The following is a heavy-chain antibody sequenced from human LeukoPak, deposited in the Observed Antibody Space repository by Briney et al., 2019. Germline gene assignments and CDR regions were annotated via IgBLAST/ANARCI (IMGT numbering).Heavy chain of an antibody. D-gene: IGHD2-2*01. J-gene: IGHJ1*01. CDR1: GFTFSRYS. CDR2: INSSSSYI. Sequence: GGPLRLSCAASGFTFSRYSVNWVRQAPGKGLEWVPSINSSSSYIYYADSVKGRFTISRDNAKNSLYLQMNSLRAEDTAVYYCARACSSTSCYLQYFQHWGQRTLVTVSS. V-gene: IGHV3-21*01. CDR3: ARACSSTSCYLQYFQH.